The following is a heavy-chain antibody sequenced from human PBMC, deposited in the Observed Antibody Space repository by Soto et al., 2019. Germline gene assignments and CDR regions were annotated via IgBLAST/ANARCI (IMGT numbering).Heavy chain of an antibody. Sequence: ASVKVSCKASGYTFSAYDINWVRQAPGQGLEWMGWMNPNSGNTGYAEGFQGRVTLTSNTSISTAYMELSSLNSEDTAMYFCTRPKSSAYNILYYWGQGTLVTVSS. CDR2: MNPNSGNT. V-gene: IGHV1-8*01. J-gene: IGHJ4*01. CDR3: TRPKSSAYNILYY. CDR1: GYTFSAYD. D-gene: IGHD5-12*01.